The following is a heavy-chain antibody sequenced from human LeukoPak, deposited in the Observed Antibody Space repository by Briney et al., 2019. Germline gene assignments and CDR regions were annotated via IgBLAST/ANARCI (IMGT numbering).Heavy chain of an antibody. CDR1: RGTFRSYA. CDR2: IIPIFGTA. V-gene: IGHV1-69*13. CDR3: ARCQSFRDGYNDGDAFDI. D-gene: IGHD5-24*01. Sequence: SVKVSCKAPRGTFRSYAISWVRQAPGQGLEWMGGIIPIFGTANSAQKFQGTVTITADESTSTAYMELSSLRSEDTAVYYCARCQSFRDGYNDGDAFDIWGQGTMVTVSS. J-gene: IGHJ3*02.